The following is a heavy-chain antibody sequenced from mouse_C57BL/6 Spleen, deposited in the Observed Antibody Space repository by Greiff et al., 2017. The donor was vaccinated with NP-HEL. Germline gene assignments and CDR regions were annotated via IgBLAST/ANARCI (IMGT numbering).Heavy chain of an antibody. Sequence: QVQLQQSGPELVKPGASVKISCKASGYAFSSFWMNWVKQRPGKGLEWIGRIYPGDGDTNYNGKFKGKGTFTTDKSSSTGYMQLSSLTSEDAAVYYCARLYLCTMDYWGQGTSVTVAS. D-gene: IGHD5-1-1*01. J-gene: IGHJ4*01. CDR2: IYPGDGDT. CDR3: ARLYLCTMDY. CDR1: GYAFSSFW. V-gene: IGHV1-82*01.